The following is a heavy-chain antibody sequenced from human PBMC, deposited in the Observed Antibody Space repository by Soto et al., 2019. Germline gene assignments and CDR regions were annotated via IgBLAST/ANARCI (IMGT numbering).Heavy chain of an antibody. J-gene: IGHJ4*02. V-gene: IGHV3-48*02. CDR1: GFTFSTTS. CDR2: ISSSSNTR. CDR3: ARVIWSGYLTSDY. Sequence: EVQLVESGGGLGQPGGSLRLSCVVSGFTFSTTSMNWVRQAPGKGLEWDSYISSSSNTRYSESVKGRFTISRDNAKNSLYLQMNSLRDEDTAVYYCARVIWSGYLTSDYWGQGTLVTVSS. D-gene: IGHD3-3*01.